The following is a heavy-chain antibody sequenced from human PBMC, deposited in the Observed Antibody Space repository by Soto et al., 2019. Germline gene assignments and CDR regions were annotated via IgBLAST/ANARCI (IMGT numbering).Heavy chain of an antibody. V-gene: IGHV3-23*01. D-gene: IGHD3-10*01. J-gene: IGHJ4*02. Sequence: PGGSLRLSCAASGFTFSSYAMSWVRQAPGKGLEWVSAISGSGGSTYYADSVKGRFTVSRDNSKNTLYLQMNSLRAEDTAVYYCAKDSKGVRGVISYFDYWGQGTLVTVSS. CDR1: GFTFSSYA. CDR2: ISGSGGST. CDR3: AKDSKGVRGVISYFDY.